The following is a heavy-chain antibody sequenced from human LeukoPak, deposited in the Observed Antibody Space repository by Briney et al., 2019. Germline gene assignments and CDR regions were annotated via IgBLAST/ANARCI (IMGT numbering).Heavy chain of an antibody. V-gene: IGHV7-4-1*02. CDR1: GYTFISYA. CDR2: INTNTANP. D-gene: IGHD3-22*01. J-gene: IGHJ4*02. Sequence: ASVKLSCKASGYTFISYAMNWVRQPPGQGLEWMGWINTNTANPTYAQGFTGRFVFSLDTSVSTAYLQISSLTAEDTAVYYCARTLLRAYGYWGQGTLVTVSS. CDR3: ARTLLRAYGY.